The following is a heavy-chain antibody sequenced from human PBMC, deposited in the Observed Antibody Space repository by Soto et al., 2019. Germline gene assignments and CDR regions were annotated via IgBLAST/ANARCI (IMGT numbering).Heavy chain of an antibody. CDR3: AKEGGSSTSFSGMDV. V-gene: IGHV3-23*01. CDR1: GFTFSSYA. D-gene: IGHD2-2*01. J-gene: IGHJ6*02. CDR2: ISGSGGST. Sequence: HPXGSLRLSCAASGFTFSSYAMSWVRQAPGKGLEWVSAISGSGGSTYYADSVKGRFTISRDNSKNTLYLQMNRLRAEDTAVYYCAKEGGSSTSFSGMDVWGQGTTVTVSS.